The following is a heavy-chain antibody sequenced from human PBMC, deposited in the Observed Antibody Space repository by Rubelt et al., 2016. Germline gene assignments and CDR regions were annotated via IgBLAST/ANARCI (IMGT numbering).Heavy chain of an antibody. V-gene: IGHV4-34*01. CDR2: INHSGST. CDR1: GGSFSGYY. J-gene: IGHJ4*02. CDR3: ARGQAGASFDY. Sequence: QVQLQQWGAGLLKPSETLSLTCAVYGGSFSGYYWSWIRQPPGKGLEWIGEINHSGSTNYNPSFKSRVNISVDTSKSQFSLKLSAVTAADTAVYYCARGQAGASFDYWGQGTLVTVSS. D-gene: IGHD6-13*01.